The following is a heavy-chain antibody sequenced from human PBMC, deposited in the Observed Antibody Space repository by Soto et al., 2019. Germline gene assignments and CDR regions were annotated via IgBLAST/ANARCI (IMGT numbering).Heavy chain of an antibody. CDR3: ASSYGSGYRAFDY. CDR1: GDTFNFYS. D-gene: IGHD3-10*01. Sequence: QVQLVQSGAEVKRPGSSVKVSCKASGDTFNFYSINWVRQAAGLGLEWMGRVNPIVSMSNYAQKFQGRITXTXDXXTSTAYMELSSLRSEDTAIYYCASSYGSGYRAFDYWGQGALVTVSS. CDR2: VNPIVSMS. J-gene: IGHJ4*02. V-gene: IGHV1-69*02.